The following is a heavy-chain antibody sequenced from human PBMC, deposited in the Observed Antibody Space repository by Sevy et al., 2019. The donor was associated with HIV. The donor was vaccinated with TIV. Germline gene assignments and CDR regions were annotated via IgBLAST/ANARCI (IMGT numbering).Heavy chain of an antibody. CDR3: ARGKLDYGDYYYFDY. Sequence: GGSLRLSCAASGFTVSTKYMSWVRQAPGKGLEWVSVIYRAHSTYYTDSVKGRFTISRDNSKNTLYLQMNSLRAEDTAVYYCARGKLDYGDYYYFDYWGQGTLVTVSS. J-gene: IGHJ4*02. V-gene: IGHV3-53*01. CDR2: IYRAHST. D-gene: IGHD4-17*01. CDR1: GFTVSTKY.